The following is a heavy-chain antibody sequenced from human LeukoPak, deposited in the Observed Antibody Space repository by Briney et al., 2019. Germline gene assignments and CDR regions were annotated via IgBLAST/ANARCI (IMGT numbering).Heavy chain of an antibody. Sequence: SETLSLTCTVSGGSISSYYWSWIRQPPGKGLEWIGYIYDSGSTNYNPSLKSRVTISVDTSKNQFSLKLSSVAAADTAVYYCARSQDDYGDYWFDYWGQGTLVTVSS. CDR3: ARSQDDYGDYWFDY. CDR1: GGSISSYY. V-gene: IGHV4-59*08. J-gene: IGHJ4*02. CDR2: IYDSGST. D-gene: IGHD4-17*01.